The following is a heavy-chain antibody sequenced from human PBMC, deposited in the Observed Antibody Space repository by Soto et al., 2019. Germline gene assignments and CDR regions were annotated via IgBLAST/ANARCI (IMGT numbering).Heavy chain of an antibody. J-gene: IGHJ4*02. Sequence: GALKISCKGCGYSFAGYWITWVRQKPGKGLEWMGRIDPSDSQTYYSPSFRGHVTISVTKSITTVFLQWSSLRASDTAMYYCARQIYDSGTGPNFQYYFDSWGQGTPVTASS. CDR2: IDPSDSQT. CDR3: ARQIYDSGTGPNFQYYFDS. D-gene: IGHD6-13*01. V-gene: IGHV5-10-1*01. CDR1: GYSFAGYW.